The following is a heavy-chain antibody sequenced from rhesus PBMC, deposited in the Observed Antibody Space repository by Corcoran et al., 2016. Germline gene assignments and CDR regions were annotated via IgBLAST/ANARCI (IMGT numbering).Heavy chain of an antibody. Sequence: EVQLVESGGGLVQPGGSLRLSCAASGFTFSSYGMSWVRQAPGKGLEVVSYISNGGGSTYYADSVKGRLTIARDNSKTTPSLEMNSLRAEDTAVYYCAKVAGWQWADYWGQGVLVTVSS. CDR3: AKVAGWQWADY. V-gene: IGHV3S5*01. CDR2: ISNGGGST. J-gene: IGHJ4*01. CDR1: GFTFSSYG. D-gene: IGHD5-24*01.